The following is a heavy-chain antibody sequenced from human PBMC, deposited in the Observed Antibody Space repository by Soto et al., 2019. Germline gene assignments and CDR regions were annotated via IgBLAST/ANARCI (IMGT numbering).Heavy chain of an antibody. D-gene: IGHD7-27*01. CDR3: AKNRNWGSFVH. CDR2: IYYSGST. Sequence: SSETLSLTCTFSGGSISSGDYYWSWIRQPPGKGLEWIGYIYYSGSTYYNPSLKSRVTISVDTSKNQFSLKLSSVTAADTAVYYCAKNRNWGSFVHWGQGTLVTVSS. CDR1: GGSISSGDYY. J-gene: IGHJ4*02. V-gene: IGHV4-30-4*01.